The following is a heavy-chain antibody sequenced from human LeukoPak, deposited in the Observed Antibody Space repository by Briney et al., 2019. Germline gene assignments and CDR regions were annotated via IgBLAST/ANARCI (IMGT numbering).Heavy chain of an antibody. CDR3: ARRGRGIAASGRDDY. CDR1: GGSIGSSNYY. V-gene: IGHV4-39*01. Sequence: PSETLSLTCTVSGGSIGSSNYYWGWIRQPPGKGLEWIGSIYSSGNTYYNPSLKSRVTVSVDTSKNQFSLKLSSVTAADTAVYYCARRGRGIAASGRDDYWGQGTLVTVSS. D-gene: IGHD6-13*01. J-gene: IGHJ4*02. CDR2: IYSSGNT.